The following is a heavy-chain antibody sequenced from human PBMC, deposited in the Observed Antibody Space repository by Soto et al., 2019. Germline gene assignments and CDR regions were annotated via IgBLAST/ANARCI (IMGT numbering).Heavy chain of an antibody. CDR2: IYSGGST. CDR1: GFTVIRNY. J-gene: IGHJ5*02. V-gene: IGHV3-53*04. Sequence: EVQLVESGGGLVQPGGSLGLSCEASGFTVIRNYMSWVRQAPGKGLEWVSVIYSGGSTYYADSLKGRFTISRHNSKNTLYLQMNSLRAEDTAVYYCAREVGHGWFDPWGQGTLVTVSS. CDR3: AREVGHGWFDP.